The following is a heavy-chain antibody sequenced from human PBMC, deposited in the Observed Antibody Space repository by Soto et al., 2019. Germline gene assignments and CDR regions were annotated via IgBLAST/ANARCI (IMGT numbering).Heavy chain of an antibody. J-gene: IGHJ6*02. CDR2: ISGSGGST. CDR1: GFTFSSYA. V-gene: IGHV3-23*01. Sequence: GGSLRLSCAASGFTFSSYAMSWVCQAPGKGLEWVSAISGSGGSTYYADSVKGRFTISRDNSKNTLYLQMNSLRAEDTAVYYCAKDGSSYSNYYYGMDVWGQGTTVTVSS. CDR3: AKDGSSYSNYYYGMDV. D-gene: IGHD4-4*01.